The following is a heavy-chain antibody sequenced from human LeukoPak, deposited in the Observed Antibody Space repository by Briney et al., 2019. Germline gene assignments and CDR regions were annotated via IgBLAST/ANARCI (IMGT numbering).Heavy chain of an antibody. J-gene: IGHJ4*02. Sequence: GGSLRLSCAASGFTFSSYAMSWVRQAPGKGLEWVAVISYDGSNKYYADSVKGRFTISRDNSKNTLYLQMNSLRAEDTAVYYCAKEWRRYCSSTSCYLFDYWGQGTLVTVSS. V-gene: IGHV3-30*18. CDR1: GFTFSSYA. D-gene: IGHD2-2*01. CDR3: AKEWRRYCSSTSCYLFDY. CDR2: ISYDGSNK.